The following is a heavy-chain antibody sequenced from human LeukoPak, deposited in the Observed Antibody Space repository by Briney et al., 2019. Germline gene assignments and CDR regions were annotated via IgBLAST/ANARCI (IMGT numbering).Heavy chain of an antibody. Sequence: SETLSLTCGVYGGSFSAYYWSWVRQPPGKGLEWIGEIDHSGSANYNSSLKPRVTLSVDTSKKTFSLRLTSVTAADTAVYLCARVRTSSLLGYFYMDAWGKGATVTVSS. D-gene: IGHD2-2*01. CDR2: IDHSGSA. V-gene: IGHV4-34*01. J-gene: IGHJ6*03. CDR3: ARVRTSSLLGYFYMDA. CDR1: GGSFSAYY.